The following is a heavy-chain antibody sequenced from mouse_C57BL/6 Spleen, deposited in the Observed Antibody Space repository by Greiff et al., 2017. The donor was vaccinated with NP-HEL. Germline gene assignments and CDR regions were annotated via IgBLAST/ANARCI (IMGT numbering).Heavy chain of an antibody. CDR1: GFTFSSYA. D-gene: IGHD1-1*01. CDR2: ISDGGSYT. Sequence: EVKVVESGGGLVKPGGSLKLSCAASGFTFSSYAMSWVRQTPEKRLEWVATISDGGSYTYYPDNVKGRFTISRDNAKNNLYLQMSHLKSEDTAMYYCARGVLLRLYYAMDYWGQGTSVTVSS. CDR3: ARGVLLRLYYAMDY. J-gene: IGHJ4*01. V-gene: IGHV5-4*03.